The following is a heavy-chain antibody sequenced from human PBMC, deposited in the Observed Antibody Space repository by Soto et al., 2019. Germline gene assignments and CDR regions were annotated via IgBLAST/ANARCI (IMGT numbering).Heavy chain of an antibody. V-gene: IGHV1-3*01. Sequence: KVSCKASGYTFTSYAMHWVRQAPGQRLEWMGWINAGNGNTKYSQKFQGRVTITRDTSASTAYMELSSLRSEDTAVYYCARSIVVVTSFDYWGQGTLVTVSS. CDR1: GYTFTSYA. CDR2: INAGNGNT. CDR3: ARSIVVVTSFDY. D-gene: IGHD3-22*01. J-gene: IGHJ4*02.